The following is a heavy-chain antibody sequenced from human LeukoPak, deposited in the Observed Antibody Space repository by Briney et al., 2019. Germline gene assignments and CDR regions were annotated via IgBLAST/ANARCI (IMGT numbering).Heavy chain of an antibody. V-gene: IGHV1-69*05. J-gene: IGHJ4*02. Sequence: ASVKVSCKASGGTFSSYAISWVRQAPGQGLEWMGGIIPIFGTANYAQKFQGRVTMTRDTSISTAYMELSRLRSDDTAVYYCARAGQYSSSSGWGQGTLVTVSS. CDR1: GGTFSSYA. CDR2: IIPIFGTA. D-gene: IGHD6-6*01. CDR3: ARAGQYSSSSG.